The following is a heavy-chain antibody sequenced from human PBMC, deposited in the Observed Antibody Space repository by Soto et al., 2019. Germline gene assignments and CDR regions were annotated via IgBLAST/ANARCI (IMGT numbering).Heavy chain of an antibody. D-gene: IGHD3-3*01. CDR2: ISGSGGST. V-gene: IGHV3-23*01. Sequence: GGSLRLSCAASGFTFSSYAMSWVRQAPGKGQEWVSAISGSGGSTYYADSVKGRFTISRDNSKNTLYLQMNSLRAEDTAVYYCAKIPRKNYDGPYGMDVWGQGTTVTVSS. CDR3: AKIPRKNYDGPYGMDV. CDR1: GFTFSSYA. J-gene: IGHJ6*02.